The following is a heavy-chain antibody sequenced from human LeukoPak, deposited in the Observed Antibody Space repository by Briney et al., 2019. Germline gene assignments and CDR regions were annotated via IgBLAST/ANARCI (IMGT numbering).Heavy chain of an antibody. CDR2: IKADGTEK. V-gene: IGHV3-7*03. CDR3: TRRLDY. J-gene: IGHJ4*02. CDR1: GFTFSNYA. Sequence: GGSLRLSCAASGFTFSNYAMSWVRQAPGKGLEWVANIKADGTEKYYVDSVKGRFTISRDNAKKSLYLQLNSLRAEDTAVYYCTRRLDYWGQGTLVTVSS.